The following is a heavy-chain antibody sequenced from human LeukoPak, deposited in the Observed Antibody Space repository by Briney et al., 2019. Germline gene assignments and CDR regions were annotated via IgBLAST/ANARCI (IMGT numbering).Heavy chain of an antibody. CDR3: AKRVISPFDY. CDR2: ISSSGSTI. Sequence: GGSLRLSCAVSGIIFSSYSMNWVRQAPGKGLEWVSYISSSGSTIYYADSVKGRFTISRDNSKNTLYLQMNSLRAEDTAVYYCAKRVISPFDYWGQGTLVTVSS. CDR1: GIIFSSYS. D-gene: IGHD2/OR15-2a*01. V-gene: IGHV3-48*01. J-gene: IGHJ4*02.